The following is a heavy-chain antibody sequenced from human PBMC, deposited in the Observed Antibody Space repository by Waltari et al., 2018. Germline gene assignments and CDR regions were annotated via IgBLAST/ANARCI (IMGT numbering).Heavy chain of an antibody. Sequence: QLQLQESGPGLVKPSETLSLTCTVSGGSISSSSYYWGWIRQPPGKGLEWIGSIYYSGSTDYNPSLKSRVTISVDTSKNQFSLKLSSVTAADTAVYYCARESSSSVDYYYGMDVWGQGTTVTVSS. CDR1: GGSISSSSYY. D-gene: IGHD6-6*01. J-gene: IGHJ6*02. CDR2: IYYSGST. V-gene: IGHV4-39*07. CDR3: ARESSSSVDYYYGMDV.